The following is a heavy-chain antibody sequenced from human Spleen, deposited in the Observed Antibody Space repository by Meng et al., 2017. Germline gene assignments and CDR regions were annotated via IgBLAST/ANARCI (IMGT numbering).Heavy chain of an antibody. CDR2: ISSSGSTT. Sequence: GESLKISCGASGFTFNNYEMNWVRQAPGKGLEWVSYISSSGSTTYYADSVKGRFTTSRDNAKNSLDLQMNSLRAEDTAVYYCAREVGYSVDPWGQGTLVTVSS. CDR1: GFTFNNYE. V-gene: IGHV3-48*03. CDR3: AREVGYSVDP. D-gene: IGHD2-8*02. J-gene: IGHJ5*02.